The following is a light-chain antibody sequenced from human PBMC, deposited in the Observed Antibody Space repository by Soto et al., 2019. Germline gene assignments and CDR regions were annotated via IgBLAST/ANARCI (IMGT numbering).Light chain of an antibody. V-gene: IGKV3-15*01. CDR2: GAS. J-gene: IGKJ2*01. CDR3: QQYNNWSPMYT. CDR1: QSISFN. Sequence: IVMTQSPATMSVSPGERVTLSCRASQSISFNLAWYQLKPGQGPRLLIYGASTRATGIPARFSGSGSGTEFTLTISSLQSEDFAVYYWQQYNNWSPMYTFGQGTKLEIK.